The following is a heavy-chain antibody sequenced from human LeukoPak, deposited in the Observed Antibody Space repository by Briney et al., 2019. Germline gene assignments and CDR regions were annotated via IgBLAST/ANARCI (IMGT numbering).Heavy chain of an antibody. Sequence: GASVKVSCKASGYTFTSYGISWVRQAPGQGLEWMGWISAYNGNTNYAQKLQGRVTMTTDTSTSTAYMELRSLRSDDTAVYYCARTNPPPDYGDYEDYWGQGTLVTVSS. CDR2: ISAYNGNT. D-gene: IGHD4-17*01. CDR1: GYTFTSYG. J-gene: IGHJ4*02. V-gene: IGHV1-18*01. CDR3: ARTNPPPDYGDYEDY.